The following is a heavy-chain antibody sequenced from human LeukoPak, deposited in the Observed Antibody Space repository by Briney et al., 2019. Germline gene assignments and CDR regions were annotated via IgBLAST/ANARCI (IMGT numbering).Heavy chain of an antibody. CDR1: GGSISSYY. J-gene: IGHJ6*02. D-gene: IGHD1-20*01. Sequence: SETLSLTCTVSGGSISSYYWSWLRQPPGKGLEWIGYIYYSGSTNYNPSLKSRVTISVDTSKNQFSLKLSSVTAADTAVYYCARALRARITGTTASVYGMDVWGQGTTVTVSS. CDR3: ARALRARITGTTASVYGMDV. V-gene: IGHV4-59*01. CDR2: IYYSGST.